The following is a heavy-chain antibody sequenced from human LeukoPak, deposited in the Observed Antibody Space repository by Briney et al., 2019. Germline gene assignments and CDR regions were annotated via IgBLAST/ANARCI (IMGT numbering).Heavy chain of an antibody. V-gene: IGHV4-59*01. CDR2: IYYSGST. CDR3: ARSYSSSWRSPFDY. D-gene: IGHD6-13*01. J-gene: IGHJ4*02. CDR1: GGSITNYF. Sequence: SETLSLTCTVSGGSITNYFWSWIRQPPGKGLEWIGYIYYSGSTNYNHSLKTRVTISVDTSKNQFSLRLSSVTAADTAVYYCARSYSSSWRSPFDYWGQGTLVTVSS.